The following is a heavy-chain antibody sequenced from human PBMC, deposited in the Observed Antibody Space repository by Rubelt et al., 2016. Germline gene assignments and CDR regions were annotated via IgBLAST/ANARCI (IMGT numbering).Heavy chain of an antibody. D-gene: IGHD2-8*02. CDR2: ISSSSSYI. J-gene: IGHJ4*02. CDR3: ASSVGYWLDY. V-gene: IGHV3-21*01. Sequence: EWVSSISSSSSYIYYADSVKGRFTISRDNAKNSLYLQMNSLRAEDTAVYYCASSVGYWLDYWGQGTLVTVSS.